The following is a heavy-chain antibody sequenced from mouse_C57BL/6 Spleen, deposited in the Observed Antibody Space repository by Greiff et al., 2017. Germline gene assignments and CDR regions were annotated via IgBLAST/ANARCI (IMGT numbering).Heavy chain of an antibody. D-gene: IGHD1-1*01. Sequence: VQLQQSGAELARPGASVKLSCKASGYTFTSYGISWVKQRTGQGLEWIGEIYPRSGNTYYNEKFKGKATLTADKSSSTAYMELRSLTSEDSAVYFCAYYYGLLGGYWGQGTTLTVSS. V-gene: IGHV1-81*01. CDR1: GYTFTSYG. CDR3: AYYYGLLGGY. CDR2: IYPRSGNT. J-gene: IGHJ2*01.